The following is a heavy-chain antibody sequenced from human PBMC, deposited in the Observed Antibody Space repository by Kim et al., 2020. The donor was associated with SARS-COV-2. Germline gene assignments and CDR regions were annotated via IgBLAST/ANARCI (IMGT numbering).Heavy chain of an antibody. CDR3: ARGWQWLEEPNWFDP. D-gene: IGHD6-19*01. V-gene: IGHV6-1*01. Sequence: VSVKSRITINPDTSKNQFSLQLNSVTPEDTAVYYCARGWQWLEEPNWFDPWGQGTLVTVSS. J-gene: IGHJ5*02.